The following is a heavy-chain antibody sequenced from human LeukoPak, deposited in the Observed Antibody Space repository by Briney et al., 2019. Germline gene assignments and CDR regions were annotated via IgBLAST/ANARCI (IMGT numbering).Heavy chain of an antibody. D-gene: IGHD6-13*01. Sequence: SVKVSCKASGGTFSSYAISWVRQAPGQGLEWMGRIIPILGIANYAQKFQGRVTITADKSTSTAYMELSSLRSEDTAVYYCARDPLDGPIAAGKNDYGMDVWGQGTTVTVSS. CDR1: GGTFSSYA. CDR2: IIPILGIA. J-gene: IGHJ6*02. V-gene: IGHV1-69*04. CDR3: ARDPLDGPIAAGKNDYGMDV.